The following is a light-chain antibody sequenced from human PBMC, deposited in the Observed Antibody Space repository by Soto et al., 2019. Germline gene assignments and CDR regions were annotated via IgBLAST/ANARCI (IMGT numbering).Light chain of an antibody. CDR2: EDS. V-gene: IGLV2-23*01. J-gene: IGLJ2*01. CDR1: SGDIGSYNL. CDR3: CSYAGSSTLI. Sequence: QSALTQPASVSGSPGQSITISCTGTSGDIGSYNLVSWYQHHPGKAPKLMIYEDSKRPSGVSNRFSGSKSGNTASLTISGLQAEDEGDYYCCSYAGSSTLIFGGGTKADRP.